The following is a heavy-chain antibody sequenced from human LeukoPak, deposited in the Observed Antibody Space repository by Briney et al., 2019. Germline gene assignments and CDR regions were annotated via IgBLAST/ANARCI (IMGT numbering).Heavy chain of an antibody. Sequence: SETLSLTCTISGGSIRSSSYYWGWIRQPPGKGLEWIGNVYYGGSSHYNPSLRSRVTLSPDASKNQFSLKPNSVTAADTAVYYCARLIWNYDSWGQGTLVTVSS. J-gene: IGHJ4*02. CDR1: GGSIRSSSYY. D-gene: IGHD1-1*01. CDR3: ARLIWNYDS. V-gene: IGHV4-39*01. CDR2: VYYGGSS.